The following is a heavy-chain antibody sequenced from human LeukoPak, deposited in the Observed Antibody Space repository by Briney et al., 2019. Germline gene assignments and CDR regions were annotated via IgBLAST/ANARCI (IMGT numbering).Heavy chain of an antibody. D-gene: IGHD2-15*01. CDR3: ARVPPVGYCSGGSCYHDY. V-gene: IGHV3-21*01. Sequence: GGSLRLSCAASGFTFSSYRMNWVRQAPGKGLEWVSSISSSSSYIYYADSVKGRFTISRDNDKNSLYLQMNSLRAEDTAVYYCARVPPVGYCSGGSCYHDYWGQGTPVTVSS. CDR2: ISSSSSYI. J-gene: IGHJ4*02. CDR1: GFTFSSYR.